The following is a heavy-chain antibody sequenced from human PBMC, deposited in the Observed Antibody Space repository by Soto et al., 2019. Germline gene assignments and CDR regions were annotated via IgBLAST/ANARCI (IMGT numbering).Heavy chain of an antibody. V-gene: IGHV4-31*03. CDR3: ARNSISKKIDY. CDR1: GGSINSGGYY. Sequence: QVQLQESGPGLVKPSQTLSLTCTVSGGSINSGGYYWSWIRQHPGKGLEWMGYIYYSGSTYYNPSLKSRLTISVDTSKTHFSLKLSSVTAADTAVDDCARNSISKKIDYWGQGTLVTVSS. D-gene: IGHD3-3*01. J-gene: IGHJ4*02. CDR2: IYYSGST.